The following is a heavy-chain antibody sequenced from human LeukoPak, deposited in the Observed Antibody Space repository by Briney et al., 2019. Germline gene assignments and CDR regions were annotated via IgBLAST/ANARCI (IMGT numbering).Heavy chain of an antibody. CDR1: GFTFSSYW. J-gene: IGHJ4*02. D-gene: IGHD6-13*01. Sequence: GGSLRLSCAASGFTFSSYWMSWVRQAPGKGLEGVANIKQDGSEKYYVDSVKGRFTISRDNAKNSLYLQMNSLRAEDTAVYYCARAGLAAAGKGKYFDYWGQGTLVTVSS. CDR2: IKQDGSEK. CDR3: ARAGLAAAGKGKYFDY. V-gene: IGHV3-7*01.